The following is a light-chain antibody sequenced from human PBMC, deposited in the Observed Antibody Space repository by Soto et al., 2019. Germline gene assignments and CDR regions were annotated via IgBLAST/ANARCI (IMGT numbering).Light chain of an antibody. CDR1: QSVVSNY. CDR2: GSS. CDR3: HQYGTSPYT. V-gene: IGKV3-20*01. J-gene: IGKJ2*01. Sequence: EIVLTQSPGTLSLSPGERATLSCRASQSVVSNYLAWFQQNPGQAPRLRIYGSSNRATVIPDRFSGSGSGTECSLTISRLSPDDFAVYYCHQYGTSPYTFGQGTNLDLK.